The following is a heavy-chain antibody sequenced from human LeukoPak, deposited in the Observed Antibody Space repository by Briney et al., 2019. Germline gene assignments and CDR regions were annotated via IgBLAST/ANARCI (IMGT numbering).Heavy chain of an antibody. D-gene: IGHD6-13*01. CDR1: GFTLSGSA. CDR3: TAAAGQSY. Sequence: GGSLRLSCAASGFTLSGSAMHWVRQASGKGLEWVGRIRSKANSYATAYAASVKGRFTISRDDSKNTAYLQMNSLKTEDTAVYYCTAAAGQSYWGQGTLVTVSS. CDR2: IRSKANSYAT. V-gene: IGHV3-73*01. J-gene: IGHJ4*02.